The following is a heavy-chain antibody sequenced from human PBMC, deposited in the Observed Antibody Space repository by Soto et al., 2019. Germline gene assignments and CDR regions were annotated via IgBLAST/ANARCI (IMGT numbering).Heavy chain of an antibody. CDR2: ISSSSSTV. J-gene: IGHJ6*02. V-gene: IGHV3-48*02. CDR1: EFTFSSYT. CDR3: ARGDYGMDV. Sequence: EVQLVESGGGLVQPGGSLRLSCAASEFTFSSYTMNWVRQAPGKGLEWVSYISSSSSTVYYADSVKGRFTNSRDSAKNSLYLQMNSLRDEDTAVYYCARGDYGMDVWGQGTTVTVSS.